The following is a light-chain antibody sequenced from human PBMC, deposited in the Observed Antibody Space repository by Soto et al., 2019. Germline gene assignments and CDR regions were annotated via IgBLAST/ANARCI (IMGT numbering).Light chain of an antibody. Sequence: EIVLTQSPCTLSLSPEDRVTLSCRASQTIRFNNLAWYQQKPGQAPRLLIYGAFNRATGLPDRFSGSGSGADFTLTISRLEPEDFAVYYCQQYDSSPRTVGQGTKVDIK. CDR3: QQYDSSPRT. CDR1: QTIRFNN. J-gene: IGKJ1*01. V-gene: IGKV3-20*01. CDR2: GAF.